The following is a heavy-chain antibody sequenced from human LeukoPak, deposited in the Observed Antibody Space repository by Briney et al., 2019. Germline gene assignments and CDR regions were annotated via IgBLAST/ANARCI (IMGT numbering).Heavy chain of an antibody. D-gene: IGHD6-13*01. J-gene: IGHJ6*02. CDR3: ARDPYSSSWSYGMDV. CDR1: GFTVSSNY. CDR2: IYSGGRT. V-gene: IGHV3-53*01. Sequence: GGSLRLSCAASGFTVSSNYMSWVRQAPGKGLEWVTVIYSGGRTKYADSVKGRFTISRDNSKNTLYLQMNSLRAEDTAVYYCARDPYSSSWSYGMDVWGQGTTVTVSS.